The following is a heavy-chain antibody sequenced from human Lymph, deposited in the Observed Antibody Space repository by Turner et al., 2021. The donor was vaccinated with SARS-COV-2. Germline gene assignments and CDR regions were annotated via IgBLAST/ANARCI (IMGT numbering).Heavy chain of an antibody. D-gene: IGHD4-17*01. Sequence: EVQVVESGGGLVQPGGSLRLSCAASGFTVSSNYMTWVRQAPGKGLEWVSIIYPGGSTYYADSVKGRFTISRDNSKNTLYLQMNSLRAEDTAVDYCARVYGDYVPWGQGTLVTVSS. CDR3: ARVYGDYVP. CDR1: GFTVSSNY. V-gene: IGHV3-66*01. J-gene: IGHJ5*02. CDR2: IYPGGST.